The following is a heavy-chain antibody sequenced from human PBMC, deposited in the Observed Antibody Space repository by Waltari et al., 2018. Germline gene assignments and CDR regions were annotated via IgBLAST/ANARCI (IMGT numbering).Heavy chain of an antibody. D-gene: IGHD3-10*01. CDR2: INDDEKEK. J-gene: IGHJ4*02. V-gene: IGHV3-7*04. CDR1: GFTFNKYW. Sequence: EVQLVESGGGLVQPGGSLRLSCAASGFTFNKYWMTWVRQAPGKGVEWVANINDDEKEKYQVDSLKGRFTISRDNTKKSLYLQMNSLRVDDTAVYYCARGEEGYGEAYYWGQGTLVTVSS. CDR3: ARGEEGYGEAYY.